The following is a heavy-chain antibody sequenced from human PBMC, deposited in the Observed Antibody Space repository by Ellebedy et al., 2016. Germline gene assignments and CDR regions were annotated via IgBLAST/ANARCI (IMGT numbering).Heavy chain of an antibody. V-gene: IGHV3-23*01. J-gene: IGHJ4*02. CDR3: AKPYYYDSSGYSYFDY. CDR1: GFTFSSYA. CDR2: ISGSGGST. D-gene: IGHD3-22*01. Sequence: GESLKISCAASGFTFSSYAMSWVRQAPGKGLEWVSAISGSGGSTYYADSVKGRLTISRDNSKNTLYLQMNSLRAEDTAVYYCAKPYYYDSSGYSYFDYWGQGTLVTVSS.